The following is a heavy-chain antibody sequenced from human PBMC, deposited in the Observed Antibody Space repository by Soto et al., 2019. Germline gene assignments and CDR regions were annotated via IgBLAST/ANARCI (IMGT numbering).Heavy chain of an antibody. Sequence: EVQVVDSGGGLVQPGGSLRLSCAASGFTFSDHYMDWVRQAPGKGLEWVGRIKNKANSYTTEYADAVKGRFTIARDDSTTSLYLQMNSLQTEDTAFYYCVRARLGVSTRVFDYWGQGTLVTVSS. CDR2: IKNKANSYTT. D-gene: IGHD3-16*01. CDR1: GFTFSDHY. J-gene: IGHJ4*02. V-gene: IGHV3-72*01. CDR3: VRARLGVSTRVFDY.